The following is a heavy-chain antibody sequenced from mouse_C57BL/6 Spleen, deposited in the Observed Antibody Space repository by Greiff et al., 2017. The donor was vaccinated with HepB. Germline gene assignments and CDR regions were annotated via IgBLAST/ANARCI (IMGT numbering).Heavy chain of an antibody. J-gene: IGHJ3*01. D-gene: IGHD2-4*01. V-gene: IGHV12-3*01. Sequence: VQVVESGPGLVKPSQSLFLTCSITGFPITSGYYWIWIRQSPGKPLEWMGYITHSGETFYNPSLQSPISITRETSKNQFFLQLNSVTTEDTAMYYCAGAYDYPGAFAYWGQGTLVTVSA. CDR3: AGAYDYPGAFAY. CDR1: GFPITSGYY. CDR2: ITHSGET.